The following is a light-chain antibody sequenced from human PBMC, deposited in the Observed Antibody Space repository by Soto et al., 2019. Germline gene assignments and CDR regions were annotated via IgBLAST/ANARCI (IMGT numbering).Light chain of an antibody. CDR3: CSYAGSSTLV. CDR2: EGS. V-gene: IGLV2-23*01. Sequence: QSALTQPASVSGSPGQSITISCTGTSSDVGSYNLVSWYQQHPGKAPKLMIYEGSKRPSGVSNRFSGSKSGNTASLTISGFQAEDEADDYCCSYAGSSTLVFGGGTKLTVL. CDR1: SSDVGSYNL. J-gene: IGLJ2*01.